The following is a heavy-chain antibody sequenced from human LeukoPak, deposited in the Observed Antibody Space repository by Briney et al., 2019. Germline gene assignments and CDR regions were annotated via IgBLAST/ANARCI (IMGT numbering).Heavy chain of an antibody. CDR1: GFTFSDYY. V-gene: IGHV3-11*04. J-gene: IGHJ4*02. D-gene: IGHD6-13*01. CDR3: ARPLSAGYVGYLDY. CDR2: ISSSGSTI. Sequence: GGTLRLSCAASGFTFSDYYMSWIRQAPGKGLEWVSYISSSGSTIYYADSVKGRFTISRDNAKNSLYLQMDSLRAEDTAMYYCARPLSAGYVGYLDYWGQGTLVTVSS.